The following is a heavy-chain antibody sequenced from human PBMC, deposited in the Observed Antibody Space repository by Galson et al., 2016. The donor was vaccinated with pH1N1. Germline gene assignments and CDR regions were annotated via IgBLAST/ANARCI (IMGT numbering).Heavy chain of an antibody. Sequence: QSGAEVKKPGESLKISCQGSGNTFSTSWIGWVRQMPGKGLEWMGIIYLGGSLIRYRPSFQGQVTISADKSINIVYLEWSSLKASDTATYYCARQNDYGDYRGDAFDIWVQGTMVTVSS. CDR2: IYLGGSLI. D-gene: IGHD4-17*01. J-gene: IGHJ3*02. CDR1: GNTFSTSW. V-gene: IGHV5-51*01. CDR3: ARQNDYGDYRGDAFDI.